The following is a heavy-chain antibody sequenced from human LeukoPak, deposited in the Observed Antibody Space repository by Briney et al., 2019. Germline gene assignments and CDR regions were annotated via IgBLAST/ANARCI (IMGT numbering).Heavy chain of an antibody. CDR1: GGSISSYY. CDR2: IYYSGST. CDR3: ASHDYGGNSAAY. V-gene: IGHV4-59*01. Sequence: PSETLSLTCTVSGGSISSYYWSWIRQPPGKGLEWIGYIYYSGSTNYNPSLKSRVTISVDTSKNQFSLKLSSVTAADTAVYYCASHDYGGNSAAYWGQGTLVTVSS. J-gene: IGHJ4*02. D-gene: IGHD4-23*01.